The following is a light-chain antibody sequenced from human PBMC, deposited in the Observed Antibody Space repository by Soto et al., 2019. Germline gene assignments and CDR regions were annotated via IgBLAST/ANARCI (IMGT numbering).Light chain of an antibody. CDR3: SSYSGSDNFVV. CDR1: DSDIGGYNF. J-gene: IGLJ3*02. V-gene: IGLV2-8*01. Sequence: QSALTQPPSASGSPGQSVTISCAGTDSDIGGYNFVSWYQQHPGKAPKLMIYEVIKRPSGFPDRFSGSKSGNTASLTVSGLHTEDEAEYYCSSYSGSDNFVVFGGGTKVTVL. CDR2: EVI.